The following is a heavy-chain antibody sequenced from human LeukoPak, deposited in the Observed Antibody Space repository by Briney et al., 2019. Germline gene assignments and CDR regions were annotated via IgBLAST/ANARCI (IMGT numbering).Heavy chain of an antibody. CDR3: ASRGFGAAAGRGY. V-gene: IGHV3-21*01. CDR2: ISSSSSYI. Sequence: GSLRLSCAASGFTFSSYSMNWVRQAPGKGLESVSSISSSSSYIYYADSVKGRFTISRDNAKNSLYLQMNSLRAEDTAVYYCASRGFGAAAGRGYWGQGTLVTVSS. CDR1: GFTFSSYS. J-gene: IGHJ4*02. D-gene: IGHD6-13*01.